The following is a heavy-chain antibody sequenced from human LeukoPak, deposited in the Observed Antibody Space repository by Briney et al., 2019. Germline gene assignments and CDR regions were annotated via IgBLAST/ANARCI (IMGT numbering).Heavy chain of an antibody. CDR2: IETKAHGGTT. CDR3: TTDPFYDSAGFAF. CDR1: SYIFSDAW. D-gene: IGHD5/OR15-5a*01. V-gene: IGHV3-15*07. J-gene: IGHJ4*02. Sequence: PGGSLRLSCAASSYIFSDAWMNWVRQAPGKGLEWVGHIETKAHGGTTKYAAPVKGRFTISRDDSKNTLHLQMSSLKTEDTAAYYCTTDPFYDSAGFAFWGQGTLVTVS.